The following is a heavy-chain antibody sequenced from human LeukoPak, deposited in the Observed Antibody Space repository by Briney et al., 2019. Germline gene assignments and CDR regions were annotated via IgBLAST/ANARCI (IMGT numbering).Heavy chain of an antibody. CDR2: ITSNGGKT. CDR1: GFTFSSYT. V-gene: IGHV3-64D*09. Sequence: GGSLRVSCSASGFTFSSYTMTWVRQAPGKGLEYVAAITSNGGKTNYADSVKGRFTISRDNSKNTLDLQMSSLRAEDTAVYYCVKAQGFFDSWGQGTLVTVSS. CDR3: VKAQGFFDS. J-gene: IGHJ4*02.